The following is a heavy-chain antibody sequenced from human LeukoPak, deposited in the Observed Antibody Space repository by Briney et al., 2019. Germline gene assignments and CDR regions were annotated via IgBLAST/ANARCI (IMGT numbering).Heavy chain of an antibody. CDR1: GYSISSGYY. CDR3: ARVSNYYGSGSYYNSGSGYYFDY. J-gene: IGHJ4*02. CDR2: IYYSGST. Sequence: SETLSLTCTVSGYSISSGYYWSWIRQPPGKGLEWIGYIYYSGSTNYNSSLKSRVTISVDTSKNQFSLKLSSVTAADTAVYYCARVSNYYGSGSYYNSGSGYYFDYWGQGTLVTVSS. D-gene: IGHD3-10*01. V-gene: IGHV4-38-2*02.